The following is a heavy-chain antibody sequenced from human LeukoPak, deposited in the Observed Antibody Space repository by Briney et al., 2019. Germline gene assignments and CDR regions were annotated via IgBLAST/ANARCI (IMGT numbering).Heavy chain of an antibody. V-gene: IGHV4-4*02. CDR2: IYHSGST. D-gene: IGHD6-13*01. Sequence: SETLSLTCAGSGGSISSSNWWSWVRQPPGKGLEWIGEIYHSGSTNYNPSLKSRVTTSVDKSKNQFSLKLSSVTAADTAVYYCARVPRGSSWTYTGFDYWGQGTLVTVSS. CDR3: ARVPRGSSWTYTGFDY. J-gene: IGHJ4*02. CDR1: GGSISSSNW.